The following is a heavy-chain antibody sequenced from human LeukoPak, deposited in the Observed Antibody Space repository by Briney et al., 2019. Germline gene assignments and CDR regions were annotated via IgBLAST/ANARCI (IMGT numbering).Heavy chain of an antibody. V-gene: IGHV4-31*03. D-gene: IGHD2-2*01. CDR2: IYYSGST. J-gene: IGHJ4*02. CDR3: ARGRPLGYCSSTSCYGVRIGLDY. Sequence: PSETLSLTCTVSGGSISSGGYYWSWIRQHPGKGLEWIGYIYYSGSTYYNPSLKSRVTISVDTSKNQFSLKLSSVTAADTAVYYCARGRPLGYCSSTSCYGVRIGLDYWGQGTLVTVSS. CDR1: GGSISSGGYY.